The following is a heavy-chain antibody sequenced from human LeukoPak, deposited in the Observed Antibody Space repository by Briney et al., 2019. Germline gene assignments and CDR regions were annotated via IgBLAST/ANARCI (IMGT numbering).Heavy chain of an antibody. D-gene: IGHD5-18*01. CDR3: ARVDTAYYMDV. V-gene: IGHV5-51*01. Sequence: GESLKICCTASGNSFTNYLSCWGRQTPEKPLEWMGIIYAGGSYTRYSPSFQGQVTISADKSNSTAYLQWSSLKASDTAMYYCARVDTAYYMDVWGKGTTVTISS. CDR2: IYAGGSYT. CDR1: GNSFTNYL. J-gene: IGHJ6*03.